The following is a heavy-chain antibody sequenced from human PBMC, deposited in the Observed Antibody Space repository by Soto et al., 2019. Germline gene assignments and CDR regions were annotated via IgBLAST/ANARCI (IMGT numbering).Heavy chain of an antibody. CDR3: VKGRGTGTTRLGAFDI. CDR2: ISDNGGTT. D-gene: IGHD1-1*01. Sequence: EVQLLESGGGLVQPGGSLRLSCAASGFTFSTYAMTWVRQAPGKGLEWVSGISDNGGTTYYADSVKGRFTISRDNSKSTLYLQMNSLRAEDTAVYYCVKGRGTGTTRLGAFDIWGQGTMVTVSS. V-gene: IGHV3-23*01. J-gene: IGHJ3*02. CDR1: GFTFSTYA.